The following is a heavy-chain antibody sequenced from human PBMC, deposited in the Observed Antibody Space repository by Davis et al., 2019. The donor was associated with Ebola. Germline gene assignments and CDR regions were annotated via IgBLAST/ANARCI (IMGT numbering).Heavy chain of an antibody. D-gene: IGHD2-21*01. Sequence: ASVKVSCKASGYTFTSYDINWVRQATGQGLEWMGWISAYNGNTSYAQKLQGRVTMTTDTSTSTAYMEVRSLRSDDTAVYYCARVQYCGGDCFFYYYYGMDVWGQGTTVTVSS. CDR1: GYTFTSYD. CDR2: ISAYNGNT. V-gene: IGHV1-18*01. CDR3: ARVQYCGGDCFFYYYYGMDV. J-gene: IGHJ6*02.